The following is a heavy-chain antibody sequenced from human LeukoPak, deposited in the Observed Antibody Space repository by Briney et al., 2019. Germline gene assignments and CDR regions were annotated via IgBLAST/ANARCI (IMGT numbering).Heavy chain of an antibody. CDR1: GDSISSSSSY. CDR3: GRMISANFYFYYGMDV. V-gene: IGHV4-39*01. J-gene: IGHJ6*02. D-gene: IGHD4/OR15-4a*01. Sequence: PSETLSLTCTVSGDSISSSSSYWGWLRQPPGKGLEWIGTISYSGNTYYNPSLKSRVGTSVDTSKNQFSLKLSSVTAADTAVYYCGRMISANFYFYYGMDVWGQGTTVTVSS. CDR2: ISYSGNT.